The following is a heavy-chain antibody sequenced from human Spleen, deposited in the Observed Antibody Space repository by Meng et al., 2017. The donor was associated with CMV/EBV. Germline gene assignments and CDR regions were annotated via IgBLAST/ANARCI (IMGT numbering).Heavy chain of an antibody. D-gene: IGHD3-22*01. V-gene: IGHV1-2*02. CDR3: AKALYTNYYSIYYGLDV. J-gene: IGHJ6*02. CDR1: GYTFTGYY. Sequence: ASVKVSCKASGYTFTGYYMHWVRQAPGQGLEWMGWINPKSGGTNYAQRFQGRVTMTRDTSINTVYMELSRLRSDDTAVYYCAKALYTNYYSIYYGLDVWGQGTTVTVSS. CDR2: INPKSGGT.